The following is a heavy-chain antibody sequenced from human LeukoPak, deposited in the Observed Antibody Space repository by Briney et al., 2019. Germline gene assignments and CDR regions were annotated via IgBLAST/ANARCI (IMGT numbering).Heavy chain of an antibody. CDR3: ARGPYSSNWYVDY. D-gene: IGHD6-13*01. CDR2: ISRTGNSI. V-gene: IGHV3-48*03. Sequence: GGSLRLSCAASGFTLSSYEMNWVRLAPGKGLEWISYISRTGNSIYYADSVKGRFTISRDSAKNSLYLQMNSLRAEDTAVYYCARGPYSSNWYVDYWGQGHLVTVAS. CDR1: GFTLSSYE. J-gene: IGHJ4*02.